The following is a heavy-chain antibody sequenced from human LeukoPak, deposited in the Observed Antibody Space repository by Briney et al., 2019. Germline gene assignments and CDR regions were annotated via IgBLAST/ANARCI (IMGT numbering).Heavy chain of an antibody. CDR2: INTDGSST. J-gene: IGHJ4*02. D-gene: IGHD5-18*01. CDR3: ARSGYSYGYDY. V-gene: IGHV3-74*01. Sequence: PGGSLRLSCAASGFTFRTYWMHWVRQAPGKGLAWVSHINTDGSSTTYAGSVKGRFTISRDNAKNTLYLQMNSLRAEDTAVYYCARSGYSYGYDYWGQGTLVTVSS. CDR1: GFTFRTYW.